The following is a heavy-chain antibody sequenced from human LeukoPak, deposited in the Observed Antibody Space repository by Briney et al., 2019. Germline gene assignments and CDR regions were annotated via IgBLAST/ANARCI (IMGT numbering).Heavy chain of an antibody. J-gene: IGHJ4*02. CDR2: IYPGDSDT. Sequence: GESLQISCHGSGYGFTNYWIAWARPMPVKGLEWMGIIYPGDSDTRYSPSFQGQVTISADKSISTAYLQWSSLKASDTPMYYSSRRDGDGPIDYWGKGTRVTVS. CDR1: GYGFTNYW. CDR3: SRRDGDGPIDY. D-gene: IGHD4-17*01. V-gene: IGHV5-51*01.